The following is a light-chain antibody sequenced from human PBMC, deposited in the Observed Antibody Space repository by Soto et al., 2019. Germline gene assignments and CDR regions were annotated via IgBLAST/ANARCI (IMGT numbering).Light chain of an antibody. V-gene: IGKV3-11*01. CDR3: QQRSNWPPS. Sequence: ETVLTQSPPTLSLSPGEGATLSCRASQSVSKYLAWYQQKPGQAPRLLIYDASTRATGIPARFSVSGSGTDFTLTISSLEPEDFAVYYCQQRSNWPPSFGGGTKVEIK. J-gene: IGKJ4*01. CDR2: DAS. CDR1: QSVSKY.